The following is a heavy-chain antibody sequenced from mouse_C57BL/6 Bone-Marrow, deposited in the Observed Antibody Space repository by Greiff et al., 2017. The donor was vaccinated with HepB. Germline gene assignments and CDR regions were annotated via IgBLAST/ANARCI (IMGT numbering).Heavy chain of an antibody. Sequence: EVHLVESGPGLAKPSQTLSLTCSVTGYSITSDYWNWIRKFPGNKLEYMGYISYSGSTYYNPSLKSRISITRDTSKNQYYLQLNSVTTEDTATYYCARLWGYYEDYYAMDYWGQGTSVTVSS. V-gene: IGHV3-8*01. CDR3: ARLWGYYEDYYAMDY. D-gene: IGHD2-3*01. CDR2: ISYSGST. CDR1: GYSITSDY. J-gene: IGHJ4*01.